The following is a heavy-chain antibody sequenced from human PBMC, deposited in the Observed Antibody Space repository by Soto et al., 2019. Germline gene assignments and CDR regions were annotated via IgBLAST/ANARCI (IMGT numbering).Heavy chain of an antibody. CDR3: ASATDYDILTGYVYYFDY. CDR2: IIPIFGTA. J-gene: IGHJ4*02. CDR1: GGTFSSYA. V-gene: IGHV1-69*01. Sequence: QVPLVQSGAEVKKPGSSVKVSCKASGGTFSSYAISWVRQAPGQGLEWMGGIIPIFGTANYAQKFQGRVTITADESTSTAYMELSSLRSEDTAVYYCASATDYDILTGYVYYFDYWGQGTLVTVSS. D-gene: IGHD3-9*01.